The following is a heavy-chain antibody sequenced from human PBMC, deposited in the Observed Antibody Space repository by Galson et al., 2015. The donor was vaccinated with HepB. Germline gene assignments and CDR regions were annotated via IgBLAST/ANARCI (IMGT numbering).Heavy chain of an antibody. Sequence: SLRLSCAASGFTFSNAWMSWVRQAPGKGLEWVGRIKSKTDGGTTDYAAPVKGRFTISRDDSKNTLYLQMNSLKTEDTAVYYCTTDLTPVEGGQQLVPDSRIDYWGQGTLVTVSS. CDR1: GFTFSNAW. J-gene: IGHJ4*02. V-gene: IGHV3-15*01. CDR3: TTDLTPVEGGQQLVPDSRIDY. CDR2: IKSKTDGGTT. D-gene: IGHD6-13*01.